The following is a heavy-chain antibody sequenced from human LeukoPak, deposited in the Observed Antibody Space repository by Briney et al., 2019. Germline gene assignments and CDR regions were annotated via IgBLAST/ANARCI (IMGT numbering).Heavy chain of an antibody. D-gene: IGHD2-2*01. CDR3: ARDSCSSTSCRRKFDN. J-gene: IGHJ4*02. CDR2: IYYSGST. V-gene: IGHV4-39*07. CDR1: GGSITSSNYF. Sequence: SETLSVTCTVSGGSITSSNYFWGWIRQSPGKGLEWIGSIYYSGSTYYNPSLKSRVTISVETSKIQFSLKLSSVTAADSAVYYCARDSCSSTSCRRKFDNWGQGTLVTVSS.